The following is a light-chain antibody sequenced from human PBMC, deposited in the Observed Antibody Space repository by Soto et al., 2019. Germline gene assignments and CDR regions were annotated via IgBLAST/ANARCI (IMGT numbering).Light chain of an antibody. Sequence: TITCRASQSISSWLAWYQQEPGKAPKLLISTASSLESGVPSRFSGSGSGTEFALTISSLQPDDFATYYCQQYSTYPWTFGQGTKVDIK. CDR2: TAS. CDR3: QQYSTYPWT. J-gene: IGKJ1*01. CDR1: QSISSW. V-gene: IGKV1-5*03.